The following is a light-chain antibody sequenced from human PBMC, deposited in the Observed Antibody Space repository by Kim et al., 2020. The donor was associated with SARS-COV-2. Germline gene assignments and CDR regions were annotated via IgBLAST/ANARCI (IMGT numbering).Light chain of an antibody. V-gene: IGLV1-44*01. Sequence: ELTQPPSTSGTPGQRVTISCSGSSANIGRNSVNWYQQFTGKAPNLLIYTNDQRPSGVPARFTGSKSGTSASLAISGLQSEDEADYYCATWDDSLNGPVFGGGTQLTVL. CDR3: ATWDDSLNGPV. CDR1: SANIGRNS. CDR2: TND. J-gene: IGLJ3*02.